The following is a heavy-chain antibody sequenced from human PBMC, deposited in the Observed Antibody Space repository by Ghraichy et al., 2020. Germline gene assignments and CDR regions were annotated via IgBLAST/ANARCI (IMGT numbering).Heavy chain of an antibody. Sequence: ASVKVSCKASGYTFTSHSLTWVRQAPGQGLEWVGWISAYTGNTYHTLKLRDRLTLTTDTSTSTAYMELRSLRSDDTAVYYCATDFNNYDPARALINWGQGTLVTVSS. D-gene: IGHD3-3*01. V-gene: IGHV1-18*01. CDR2: ISAYTGNT. CDR1: GYTFTSHS. J-gene: IGHJ4*02. CDR3: ATDFNNYDPARALIN.